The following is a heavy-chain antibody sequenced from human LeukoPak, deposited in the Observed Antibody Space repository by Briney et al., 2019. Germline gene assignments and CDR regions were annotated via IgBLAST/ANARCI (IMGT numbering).Heavy chain of an antibody. D-gene: IGHD1-14*01. Sequence: GGSLRLSCAASGFPFDNWCMHWVRQAPGKGLEWLALIHFDGTHKYYLDSVKGRFTISRDNSKNTLYLQMNSLRPEDTAVYYCAKDDNGPQDYWGQGILVTVSS. J-gene: IGHJ4*02. CDR2: IHFDGTHK. CDR3: AKDDNGPQDY. V-gene: IGHV3-30*02. CDR1: GFPFDNWC.